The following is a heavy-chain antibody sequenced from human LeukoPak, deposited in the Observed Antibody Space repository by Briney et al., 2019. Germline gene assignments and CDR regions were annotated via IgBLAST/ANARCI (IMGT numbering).Heavy chain of an antibody. Sequence: PGGSLRLSCAASGLTFINYATTWVRQAPGKGLEWVSAISGSAVITFYADSVKGRFTISRDNSKNTLYLQMNSLRAEDTAVYYCARDRYSGSYRRFDYWGQGTLVTVSS. CDR2: ISGSAVIT. CDR1: GLTFINYA. V-gene: IGHV3-23*01. CDR3: ARDRYSGSYRRFDY. D-gene: IGHD1-26*01. J-gene: IGHJ4*02.